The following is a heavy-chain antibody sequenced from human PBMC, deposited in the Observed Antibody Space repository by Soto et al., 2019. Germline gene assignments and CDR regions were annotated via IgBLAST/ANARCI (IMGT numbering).Heavy chain of an antibody. J-gene: IGHJ4*02. CDR3: ARDPSSGPNPVDY. D-gene: IGHD6-19*01. CDR2: ISSSSSYI. Sequence: GGSLRLSCAASGFTFSSYSMNWVRQAPGKGLEWVSSISSSSSYIYYADSVKGRFTISRDNAKNSLYLQMNSLRAEDTAVYYCARDPSSGPNPVDYWGQGTLVTVSS. CDR1: GFTFSSYS. V-gene: IGHV3-21*01.